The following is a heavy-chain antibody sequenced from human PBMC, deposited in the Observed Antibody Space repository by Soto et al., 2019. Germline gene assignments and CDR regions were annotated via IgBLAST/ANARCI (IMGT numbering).Heavy chain of an antibody. CDR2: ISGSDDST. V-gene: IGHV3-23*01. J-gene: IGHJ4*02. CDR3: SKKSSSSTIDY. D-gene: IGHD6-6*01. CDR1: GFTFSSYA. Sequence: EVQLLESGGGLVQPGESLRLSCAASGFTFSSYAMSWVRQAPGKGLEWVSVISGSDDSTYYADSVKGRFTISRDNSKNTPYLQKNSLRAEDTAVKFCSKKSSSSTIDYWGQGTLGTGSS.